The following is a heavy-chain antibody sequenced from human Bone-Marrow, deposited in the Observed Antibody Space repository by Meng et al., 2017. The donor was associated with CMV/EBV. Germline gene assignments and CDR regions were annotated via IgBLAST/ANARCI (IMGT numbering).Heavy chain of an antibody. J-gene: IGHJ4*02. Sequence: GGSLRLSCALSGFTFTSSGMGWVRHVPGKGLEWLSTIDGSGNNTHYADSVKGRFTISRDNSMGTVSLQMNSLRADDTAVYYCASDAGDFNPFDYWGQGTLVTVSS. CDR3: ASDAGDFNPFDY. V-gene: IGHV3-23*01. D-gene: IGHD1-26*01. CDR2: IDGSGNNT. CDR1: GFTFTSSG.